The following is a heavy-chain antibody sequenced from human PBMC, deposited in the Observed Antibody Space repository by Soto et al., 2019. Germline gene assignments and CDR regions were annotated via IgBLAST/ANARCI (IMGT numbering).Heavy chain of an antibody. J-gene: IGHJ3*02. CDR1: GFTFRDYA. V-gene: IGHV3-48*02. CDR2: ISVGGGSI. Sequence: EVQLVESGGGLVQPGGSLRVSCIDSGFTFRDYAFNWVRQAPGKGLEWVSYISVGGGSIFYADSVKGRFTISRDDARNSVYLQMNTLRHEDTAVYNCVGDHRWAFDIWGQGTVVTVSS. D-gene: IGHD2-15*01. CDR3: VGDHRWAFDI.